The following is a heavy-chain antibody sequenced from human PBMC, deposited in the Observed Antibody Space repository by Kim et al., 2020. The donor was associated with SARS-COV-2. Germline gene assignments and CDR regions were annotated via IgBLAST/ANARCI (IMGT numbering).Heavy chain of an antibody. CDR3: ARYKGRDDAFDI. Sequence: SYAQKFQGRVTMTRDTSTSTVYMELSSLRSEDTAVYYCARYKGRDDAFDIWGQGTMVTVSS. J-gene: IGHJ3*02. V-gene: IGHV1-46*01. D-gene: IGHD1-1*01.